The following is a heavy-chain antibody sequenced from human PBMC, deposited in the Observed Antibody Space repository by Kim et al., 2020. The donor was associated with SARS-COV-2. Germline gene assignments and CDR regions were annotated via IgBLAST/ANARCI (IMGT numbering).Heavy chain of an antibody. J-gene: IGHJ4*02. V-gene: IGHV4-59*01. D-gene: IGHD2-2*01. Sequence: SETLSLTCTVSGGSISSYYWSWSRQPPGKGLEWIGYIYYSGSANYNPSLKSRVTISVDTSKNQFSLKLSSVTAADTAIYYCARGSGCSRTTCSFDYWGQGTLVTVSS. CDR3: ARGSGCSRTTCSFDY. CDR1: GGSISSYY. CDR2: IYYSGSA.